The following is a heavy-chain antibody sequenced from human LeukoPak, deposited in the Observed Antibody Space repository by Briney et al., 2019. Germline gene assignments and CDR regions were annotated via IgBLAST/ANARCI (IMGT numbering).Heavy chain of an antibody. CDR3: ARDGYNAFDI. J-gene: IGHJ3*02. D-gene: IGHD5-24*01. Sequence: SETLSLTCAVYGGSFSGYYWSWIRQPPGKGLEWIGEINHSGSTNYNPSLKSRVTISVDMSKNQFSLKLSSVTAADTAVYYCARDGYNAFDIWGQGTMVTVSS. V-gene: IGHV4-34*01. CDR2: INHSGST. CDR1: GGSFSGYY.